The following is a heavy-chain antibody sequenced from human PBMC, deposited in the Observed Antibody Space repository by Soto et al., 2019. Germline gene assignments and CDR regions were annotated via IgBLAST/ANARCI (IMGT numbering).Heavy chain of an antibody. J-gene: IGHJ6*02. D-gene: IGHD2-8*01. CDR1: GYTFTGYY. CDR3: ARDTSYCTNGVCYGYYYGMDV. Sequence: ASVKVSCKASGYTFTGYYMHWVRQAPGQGREWMGWINPNSGGTNYAQKLQGRVTMTRDTSISTAYMELSRLRSDDTAVYYCARDTSYCTNGVCYGYYYGMDVWGQGTTVTVSS. V-gene: IGHV1-2*02. CDR2: INPNSGGT.